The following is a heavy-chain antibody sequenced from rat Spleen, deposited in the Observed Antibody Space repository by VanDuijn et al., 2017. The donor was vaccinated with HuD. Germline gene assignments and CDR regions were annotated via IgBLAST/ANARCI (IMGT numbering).Heavy chain of an antibody. CDR1: GFIFRNYY. CDR3: ARHGGLRNWFAY. V-gene: IGHV5-25*01. CDR2: ISTSGDRT. J-gene: IGHJ3*01. Sequence: EVQLVESGGGLVQPGRSMKLSCTASGFIFRNYYMAWVRQAPTKGLEWVASISTSGDRTYYRDSVKGRFTVSRDDAKSTLYLQMDSLRSEDTATYYCARHGGLRNWFAYWGQGTLVTVSS.